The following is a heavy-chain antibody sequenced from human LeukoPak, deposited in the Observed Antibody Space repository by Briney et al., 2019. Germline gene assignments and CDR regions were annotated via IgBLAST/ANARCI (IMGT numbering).Heavy chain of an antibody. CDR3: AKGTYYYDSSGYSHGANFDY. D-gene: IGHD3-22*01. V-gene: IGHV5-51*01. CDR1: GYNFTNHW. CDR2: IYPGDSDT. Sequence: GESLKISCKGSGYNFTNHWIGWVRQMPGKGLEWMGIIYPGDSDTRYSPSFQGQVTISADKSISTAYLQWSSLKASDTAMYYCAKGTYYYDSSGYSHGANFDYWGQGTLVTVSS. J-gene: IGHJ4*02.